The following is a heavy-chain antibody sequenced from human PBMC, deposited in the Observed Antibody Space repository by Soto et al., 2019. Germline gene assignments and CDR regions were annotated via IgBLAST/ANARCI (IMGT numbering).Heavy chain of an antibody. CDR1: GFSLSTSGMC. J-gene: IGHJ4*02. CDR2: IDWDDDK. CDR3: ARIVSSSGYYFAPSDY. Sequence: SGPTLVNPTQTLTLTCTFSGFSLSTSGMCVSWIRQPPGKALEWLALIDWDDDKYYSTSLKTRLTISKDTSKNQVVLTMTKMDPVDTATYYCARIVSSSGYYFAPSDYCGQATMVTV. V-gene: IGHV2-70*01. D-gene: IGHD3-22*01.